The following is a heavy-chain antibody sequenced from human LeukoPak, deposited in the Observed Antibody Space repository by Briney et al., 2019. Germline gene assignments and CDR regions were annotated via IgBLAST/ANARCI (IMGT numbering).Heavy chain of an antibody. CDR1: GGSFSGYY. J-gene: IGHJ4*02. V-gene: IGHV4-34*01. CDR2: INHSGST. D-gene: IGHD2-2*01. Sequence: SETLSLTCAVYGGSFSGYYWSWIRQPPGKGLEWIGEINHSGSTNYNPSLKSRVTISVDTSKNQFSLKLSSVTAADTAVYYCARKPSTGWPIDYWGQGTLVTVSS. CDR3: ARKPSTGWPIDY.